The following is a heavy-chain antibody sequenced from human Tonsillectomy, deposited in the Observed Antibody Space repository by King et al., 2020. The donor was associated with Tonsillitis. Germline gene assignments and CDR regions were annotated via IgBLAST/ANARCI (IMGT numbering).Heavy chain of an antibody. CDR3: ARRGVITPRFDY. D-gene: IGHD3-10*01. J-gene: IGHJ4*02. Sequence: VQLVESGGGVVQPGRSLRLSCAASGFTFSSYAMHWVRQAPGKGLEWVAVISYDGSNKYYADSVKGRFTISRDNSKNTLYLQMNSLRAEDTAVYYCARRGVITPRFDYWGQGTLVTVSS. CDR2: ISYDGSNK. V-gene: IGHV3-30*04. CDR1: GFTFSSYA.